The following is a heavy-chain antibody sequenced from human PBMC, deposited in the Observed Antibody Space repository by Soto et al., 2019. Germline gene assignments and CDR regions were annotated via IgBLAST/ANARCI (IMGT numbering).Heavy chain of an antibody. CDR2: IIPILGIA. Sequence: SVKVSCKASGGTFSSYTISWVRQAPGQGLEWMGRIIPILGIANYAQKFQGRVTITADKSTSTAYMELSSLRSEDTAVYYCARDRAAAGIFFDYWGQGTLVTVSS. V-gene: IGHV1-69*04. D-gene: IGHD6-13*01. CDR1: GGTFSSYT. CDR3: ARDRAAAGIFFDY. J-gene: IGHJ4*02.